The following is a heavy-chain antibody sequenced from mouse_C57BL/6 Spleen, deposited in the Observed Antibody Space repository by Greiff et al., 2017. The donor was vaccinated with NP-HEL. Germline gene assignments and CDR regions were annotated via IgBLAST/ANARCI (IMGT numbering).Heavy chain of an antibody. CDR3: AREGLITTVVCDY. J-gene: IGHJ2*01. CDR2: INPYNGGT. CDR1: GYTFTDYY. D-gene: IGHD1-1*01. Sequence: VQLQQSGPVLVKPGASVKMSCKASGYTFTDYYMNWVKQSHGQSLEWIGCINPYNGGTSYNQKFKGKATLTVDKSSSTAYMELNSLTSEDSAVDYCAREGLITTVVCDYWGQGTTLTVSA. V-gene: IGHV1-19*01.